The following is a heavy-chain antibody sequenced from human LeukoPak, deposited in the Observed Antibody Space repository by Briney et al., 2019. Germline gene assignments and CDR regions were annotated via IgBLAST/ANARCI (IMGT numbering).Heavy chain of an antibody. D-gene: IGHD4-17*01. V-gene: IGHV4-38-2*02. CDR3: ARDRLRSNFDY. CDR1: GYSISSGYY. J-gene: IGHJ4*02. CDR2: IYHSGSI. Sequence: SETLSLTCTVSGYSISSGYYWGWIRQPPGKGLEWIGSIYHSGSIYYNPSLKSRVTISVDTSKNQFSLKLSSVTAADTAVYYCARDRLRSNFDYWGQGTLVTVSS.